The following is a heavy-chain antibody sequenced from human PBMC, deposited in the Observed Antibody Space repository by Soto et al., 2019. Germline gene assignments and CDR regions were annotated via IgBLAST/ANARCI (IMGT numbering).Heavy chain of an antibody. CDR3: ARGLDYSYYYYYMDV. J-gene: IGHJ6*03. D-gene: IGHD1-26*01. Sequence: ASVKVSCKASGYTFTSYGISCVRQAPEQGLEWMGWISAYNGNTNYAQKLQGRVTMTTDTSTSTAYMELSSLRSEDTAVYYCARGLDYSYYYYYMDVWGKGTTVTVSS. V-gene: IGHV1-18*01. CDR2: ISAYNGNT. CDR1: GYTFTSYG.